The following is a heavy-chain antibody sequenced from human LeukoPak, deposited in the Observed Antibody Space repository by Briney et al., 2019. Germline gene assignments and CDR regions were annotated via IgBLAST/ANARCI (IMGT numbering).Heavy chain of an antibody. CDR1: GFTFSDHY. CDR3: ARDQVIAVAGPGY. V-gene: IGHV3-11*01. J-gene: IGHJ4*02. Sequence: GGSLRLSCTASGFTFSDHYMSWIRQAPGKGLEWASYISDTGRTIYYPDSVKGRFTISRDNAKSSLYLQMNSLRVEDTAVYYCARDQVIAVAGPGYWGQGTLVTVSS. D-gene: IGHD6-19*01. CDR2: ISDTGRTI.